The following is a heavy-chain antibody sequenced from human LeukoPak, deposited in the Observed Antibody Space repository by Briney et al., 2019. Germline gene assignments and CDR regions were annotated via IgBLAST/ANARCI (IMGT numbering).Heavy chain of an antibody. V-gene: IGHV4-34*01. CDR3: AREANWGSVGY. Sequence: SETLSLTCAVYGGSFSGYYWSWIRQPPGKGLEWIGEINPSGSTNYNPSLKSRVTISVDTSKDQFSLKLSSVTAADTAVYYCAREANWGSVGYWGQGTLVTVSS. CDR1: GGSFSGYY. CDR2: INPSGST. D-gene: IGHD7-27*01. J-gene: IGHJ4*02.